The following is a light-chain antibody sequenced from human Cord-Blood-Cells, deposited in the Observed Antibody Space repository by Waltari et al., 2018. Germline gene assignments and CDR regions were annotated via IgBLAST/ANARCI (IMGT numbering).Light chain of an antibody. V-gene: IGKV1-5*01. J-gene: IGKJ1*01. CDR1: QSISSW. CDR3: QQYNSDPAT. CDR2: DAS. Sequence: DIQMTHSPSTLSASVGDRVTITCRASQSISSWLAWYQQKPGKAPKLLIYDASSLESGVPSRFSGSGAGTEFTLTISSLQPDDFATYYCQQYNSDPATFGQGTKVEMK.